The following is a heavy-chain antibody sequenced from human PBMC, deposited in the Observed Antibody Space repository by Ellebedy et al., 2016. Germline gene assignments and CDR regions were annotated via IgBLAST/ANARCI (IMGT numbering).Heavy chain of an antibody. J-gene: IGHJ4*02. Sequence: GGSLRLXXAASGFSFNTFFMSWVRHSPWRGLEWVSTISAGSDTTRFADSVKGRFTISRDSSKNSVYLRMNNLRVEDTAVYYCRQGHYADLWGQGTLVTVSS. D-gene: IGHD4-17*01. CDR3: RQGHYADL. V-gene: IGHV3-23*01. CDR2: ISAGSDTT. CDR1: GFSFNTFF.